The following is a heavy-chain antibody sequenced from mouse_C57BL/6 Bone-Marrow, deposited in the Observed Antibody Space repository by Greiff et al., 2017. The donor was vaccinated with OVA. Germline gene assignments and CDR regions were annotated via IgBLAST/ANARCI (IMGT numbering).Heavy chain of an antibody. Sequence: EVHLVESGGGLVQPGDSLSLSCAASGFTFTNYYMSWVRQPPGKALEWLAFIRNKPNGSTTEYSASVKGRFTISRDNSQSILYLQMNALRAEDSATYYGERYKWRVAVYYFDYWGQGTALTVSS. CDR2: IRNKPNGSTT. D-gene: IGHD1-1*01. V-gene: IGHV7-3*01. CDR3: ERYKWRVAVYYFDY. J-gene: IGHJ2*01. CDR1: GFTFTNYY.